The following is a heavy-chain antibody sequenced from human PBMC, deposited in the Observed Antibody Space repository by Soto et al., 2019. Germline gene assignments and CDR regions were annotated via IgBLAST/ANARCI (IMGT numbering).Heavy chain of an antibody. V-gene: IGHV1-69*08. CDR2: IIPIFGIA. CDR3: AREDRDRETGLVPAAIDGMDV. CDR1: GGTFSRYS. J-gene: IGHJ6*02. Sequence: QVQLVQSGAGVKKPGSSVKVSCKASGGTFSRYSITWGRQAPGHGLEWIGRIIPIFGIASYAQKFQGRVKITADESTSTAYMELSSLRSDDTAVYYCAREDRDRETGLVPAAIDGMDVWGQGTTVTVSS. D-gene: IGHD2-2*01.